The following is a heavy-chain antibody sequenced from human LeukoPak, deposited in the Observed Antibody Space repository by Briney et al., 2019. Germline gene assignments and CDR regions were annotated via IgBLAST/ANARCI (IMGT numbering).Heavy chain of an antibody. V-gene: IGHV3-73*01. CDR3: TRVPTRGSGNDY. J-gene: IGHJ4*02. CDR1: GFTFSGSA. Sequence: PGGSLRLSCAASGFTFSGSAIHWVRQASGKGLEWVGRIRSKADNYATGYAASVKGRFTLSRVDSKNTAYLQMNRLKTEDTAVYYCTRVPTRGSGNDYWGQGTQVTVSS. D-gene: IGHD3-10*01. CDR2: IRSKADNYAT.